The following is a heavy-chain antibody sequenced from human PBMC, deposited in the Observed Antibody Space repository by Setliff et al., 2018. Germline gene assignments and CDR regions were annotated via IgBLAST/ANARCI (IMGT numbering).Heavy chain of an antibody. V-gene: IGHV5-51*01. D-gene: IGHD6-19*01. CDR2: IYPGDSDT. CDR1: GYSFTSYW. J-gene: IGHJ4*02. CDR3: ARHQPPGIAVAGTLDY. Sequence: GASLNSSCKGSGYSFTSYWSGWVRQVPGKGLEWRGIIYPGDSDTRYSPSFQGQITISADKSISTAYLQWSSLKASDTAMYYCARHQPPGIAVAGTLDYWGQGTLVTVSS.